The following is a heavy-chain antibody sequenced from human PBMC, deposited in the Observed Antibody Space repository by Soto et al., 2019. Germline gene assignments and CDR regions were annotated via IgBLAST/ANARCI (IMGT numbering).Heavy chain of an antibody. Sequence: QLQLQESGPGLVKPSETLSLTCTVSGGSVNTYYWGWIRQPPGKGLEWIASIYYSGSTYYNPSLKSRVIISVDTSKNQFSLKLTSVTAADTAVYSCARRRGVGGSWFFDYWGQLTLVTVSS. CDR2: IYYSGST. CDR3: ARRRGVGGSWFFDY. V-gene: IGHV4-39*01. J-gene: IGHJ4*02. D-gene: IGHD6-13*01. CDR1: GGSVNTYY.